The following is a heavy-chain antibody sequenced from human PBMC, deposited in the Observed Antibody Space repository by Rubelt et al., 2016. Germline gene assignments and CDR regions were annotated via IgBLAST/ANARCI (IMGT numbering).Heavy chain of an antibody. CDR3: ARGPQSDWPLGAY. CDR1: GGSFGGVY. D-gene: IGHD2-21*02. CDR2: VSDSGTT. V-gene: IGHV4-34*01. Sequence: QVQVQQWGAGLLKPSETLSLMCTVDGGSFGGVYWTWIRQPPRGGLEWIGEVSDSGTTNYNLSLKSRLTISVDASKNEFSLELISVTAADTAVDYCARGPQSDWPLGAYWGQGTLVTVSP. J-gene: IGHJ4*01.